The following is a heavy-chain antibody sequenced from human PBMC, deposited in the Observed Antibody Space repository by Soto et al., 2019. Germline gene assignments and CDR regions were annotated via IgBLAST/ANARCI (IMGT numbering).Heavy chain of an antibody. D-gene: IGHD2-21*02. V-gene: IGHV4-39*01. CDR1: GESISSSSYY. CDR2: IYYSGRT. Sequence: SETLSLTCIVSGESISSSSYYWGWIRQPPGKGLEWIGSIYYSGRTYYNPSFKSRVTISIDTSKNQFSLKLSSVTATDTAVYYCARQRTTVVTQAYFDHWGQGTLVTV. CDR3: ARQRTTVVTQAYFDH. J-gene: IGHJ4*02.